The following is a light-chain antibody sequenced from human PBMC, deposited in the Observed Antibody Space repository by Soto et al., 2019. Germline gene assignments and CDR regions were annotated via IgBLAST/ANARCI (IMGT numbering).Light chain of an antibody. CDR2: GVS. V-gene: IGKV3-15*01. Sequence: EIVMTQSPVTLSMSPGERAALSCRASQNVNNNLAWYQQKPGQAPRLLIYGVSARGTGVPARFSGSGSGTALTFTISSLQSEDFAVYYCKQYSKWPPTFGRGTRLEIK. J-gene: IGKJ5*01. CDR3: KQYSKWPPT. CDR1: QNVNNN.